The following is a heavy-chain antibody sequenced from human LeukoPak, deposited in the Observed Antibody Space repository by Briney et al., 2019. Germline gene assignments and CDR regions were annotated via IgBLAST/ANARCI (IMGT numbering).Heavy chain of an antibody. CDR1: GGSIVSRDW. V-gene: IGHV4/OR15-8*01. D-gene: IGHD2-15*01. CDR3: AREEECSGGNCYSYGWFDP. J-gene: IGHJ5*02. Sequence: PSETLSLTCAVSGGSIVSRDWWTWVRQPPGKGLEWIGDIFHSGGANYNLSLRSRLTLSVDKSENQFSLTLRSATTADTAAYYCAREEECSGGNCYSYGWFDPWGQGTLVTVSS. CDR2: IFHSGGA.